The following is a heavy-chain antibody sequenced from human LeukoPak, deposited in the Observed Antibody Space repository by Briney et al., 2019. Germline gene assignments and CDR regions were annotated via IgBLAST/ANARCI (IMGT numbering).Heavy chain of an antibody. Sequence: SMKVSCKASGGTFSSYAISWVRQAPGQGLEWMGRIIPILGIANYAQKFQGRVTITADKSTSTAYMELSRLRSDDTAVYYCARDPFVGYYMDVWGKGTTVTVSS. D-gene: IGHD1-26*01. CDR3: ARDPFVGYYMDV. V-gene: IGHV1-69*04. CDR1: GGTFSSYA. J-gene: IGHJ6*03. CDR2: IIPILGIA.